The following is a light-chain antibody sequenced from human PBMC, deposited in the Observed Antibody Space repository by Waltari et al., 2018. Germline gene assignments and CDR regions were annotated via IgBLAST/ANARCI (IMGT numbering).Light chain of an antibody. Sequence: EVVLTQSPATLSLSPGERATLSCRASESVSNYLAWYQQKPGQAPTLLIYDASTRATGIPARFRGSGSGTDFTLSISSLEPEDFAVYYCQLRYKWPPIFTFGPGTKVHIK. V-gene: IGKV3-11*01. CDR1: ESVSNY. J-gene: IGKJ3*01. CDR2: DAS. CDR3: QLRYKWPPIFT.